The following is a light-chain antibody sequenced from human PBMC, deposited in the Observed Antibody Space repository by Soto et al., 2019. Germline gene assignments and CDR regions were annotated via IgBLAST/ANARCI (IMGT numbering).Light chain of an antibody. J-gene: IGKJ1*01. Sequence: EIVLTQSPGTLSLSPGERATLSCRASQSVSTNYLAWYQRKPGQAPRLLIYGASSRATNIPNRFSGSGSGTDFTLTITRLKTDDFAVYYCQEYGSSPATCGQGTKVDIK. CDR3: QEYGSSPAT. V-gene: IGKV3-20*01. CDR1: QSVSTNY. CDR2: GAS.